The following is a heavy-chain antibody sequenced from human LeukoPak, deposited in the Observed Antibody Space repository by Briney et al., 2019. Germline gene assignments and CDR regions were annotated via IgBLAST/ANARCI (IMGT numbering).Heavy chain of an antibody. J-gene: IGHJ4*02. CDR3: ARDRYSSS. CDR1: GFRFSDYG. V-gene: IGHV3-20*04. CDR2: ISDNGGTT. Sequence: GGSLRLSCAASGFRFSDYGMSWVRRVPGEGLQWVSGISDNGGTTTYADSVKGRFTISRDNAKNSLYLQMNSLRVEDTAVYYCARDRYSSSWGQGTLVTVSS. D-gene: IGHD6-13*01.